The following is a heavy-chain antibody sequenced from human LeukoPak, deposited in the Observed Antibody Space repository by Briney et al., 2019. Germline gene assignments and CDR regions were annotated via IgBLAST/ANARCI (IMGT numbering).Heavy chain of an antibody. J-gene: IGHJ4*02. CDR3: ARDRKAVAADY. CDR2: IWPDGTNK. V-gene: IGHV3-33*08. CDR1: GFTFTNAW. D-gene: IGHD6-19*01. Sequence: PGGSLRLSCAASGFTFTNAWMSWVRQGPGKGLEWVAFIWPDGTNKYYRDSVKGRFTISRDNSKNTLYLQMNSLRAEDTAVYYCARDRKAVAADYWGQGTLVTVSS.